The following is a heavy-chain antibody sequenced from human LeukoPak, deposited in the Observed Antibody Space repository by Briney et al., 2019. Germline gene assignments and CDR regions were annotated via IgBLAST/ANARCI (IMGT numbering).Heavy chain of an antibody. CDR2: ISGSGEIS. J-gene: IGHJ4*02. Sequence: GESLRLSCPAFSRSAMSWVRQAPGKGLEWVSAISGSGEISYHANSVEGRFTISRDNSNTLYLQMNSLREDDTAIYYCAKSQQLSGFPFDFWGQGTLVIVSS. CDR3: AKSQQLSGFPFDF. CDR1: SRSA. V-gene: IGHV3-23*01. D-gene: IGHD3-22*01.